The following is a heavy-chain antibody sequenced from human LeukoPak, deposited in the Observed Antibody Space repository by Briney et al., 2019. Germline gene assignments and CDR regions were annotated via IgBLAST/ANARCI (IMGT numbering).Heavy chain of an antibody. CDR3: ARELWFGELL. V-gene: IGHV3-7*01. J-gene: IGHJ4*02. CDR2: IKEDGSEK. D-gene: IGHD3-10*01. CDR1: GFTLSSYW. Sequence: PGGSLRLSCAASGFTLSSYWMNWVRQAPGKGLEWVANIKEDGSEKNYVDSVKGRFTISRDNAKNSLYLQMNSLRAGDTAVYYCARELWFGELLRGQGTLVTVSS.